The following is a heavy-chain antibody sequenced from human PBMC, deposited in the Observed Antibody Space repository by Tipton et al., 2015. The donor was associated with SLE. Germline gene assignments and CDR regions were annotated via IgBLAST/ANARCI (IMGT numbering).Heavy chain of an antibody. V-gene: IGHV1-69*06. CDR1: GGTFSSYT. J-gene: IGHJ4*02. D-gene: IGHD3-22*01. Sequence: QLVQSRAEVKKPGSSVTVSCKTSGGTFSSYTISWVRQAPGQGLEWMGGIIPIFGTPNYAQKFQGRVTITADKSTSTAYMELSSLRSEDTAMYYCAREQDYDSSGYYYGYWGQGTLVTVSS. CDR3: AREQDYDSSGYYYGY. CDR2: IIPIFGTP.